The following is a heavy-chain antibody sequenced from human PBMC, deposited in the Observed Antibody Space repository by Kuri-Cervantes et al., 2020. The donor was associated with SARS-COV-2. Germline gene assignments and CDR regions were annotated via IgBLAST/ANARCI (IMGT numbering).Heavy chain of an antibody. CDR3: ARTGSGSYFGDFDY. Sequence: GESLKISCAASGFTFSSYGMHWVRQAPGKGLEWVAFIRYDGSNKYYADSVKGRFTISRDNSKNTLYLQMNSLRAEDTAVYYCARTGSGSYFGDFDYWGQGTLVTVSS. J-gene: IGHJ4*02. D-gene: IGHD1-26*01. V-gene: IGHV3-30*02. CDR1: GFTFSSYG. CDR2: IRYDGSNK.